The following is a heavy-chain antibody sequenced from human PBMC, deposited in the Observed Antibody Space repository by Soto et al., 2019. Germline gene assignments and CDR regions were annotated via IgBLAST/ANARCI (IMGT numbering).Heavy chain of an antibody. Sequence: GGSLRLSCAASGSTLSDYYMSWIRQAPGKGLEWVSHISYSSSYANYADSVKGRFTIFRDNAKNSLYLQMNSLRPEDTAAYYCARDLGYCSGGRCYSYYYGMDVWGQGTTVTVSS. V-gene: IGHV3-11*06. J-gene: IGHJ6*02. CDR2: ISYSSSYA. CDR3: ARDLGYCSGGRCYSYYYGMDV. D-gene: IGHD2-15*01. CDR1: GSTLSDYY.